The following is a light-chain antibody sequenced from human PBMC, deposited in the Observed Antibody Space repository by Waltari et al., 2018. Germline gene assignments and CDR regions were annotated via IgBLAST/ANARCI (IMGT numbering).Light chain of an antibody. CDR1: SSTLATMI. CDR2: TNN. J-gene: IGLJ3*02. V-gene: IGLV1-44*01. Sequence: QSVLTQPPSASGTPGQRVVISCSGTSSTLATMIFPWYHQVPGMAPRLLIHTNNQRPSGVPDRVSGSKSANTASLAISGLQSTDEGHYYCASWDDSLNGPVFGGGTMLTVL. CDR3: ASWDDSLNGPV.